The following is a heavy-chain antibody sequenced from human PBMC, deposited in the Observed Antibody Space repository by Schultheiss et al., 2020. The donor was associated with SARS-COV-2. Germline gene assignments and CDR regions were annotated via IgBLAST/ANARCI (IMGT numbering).Heavy chain of an antibody. Sequence: GGSLRLSCAASGFTFSSYAMHWVRQAPGKGLEWVAVIWYDGSNKYYADSVKGRFTISRDNSKNTLYLQMNSLRAEDTAVYYCASPPAGIDYWGQGTLVTVSS. CDR3: ASPPAGIDY. J-gene: IGHJ4*02. D-gene: IGHD3-10*01. CDR1: GFTFSSYA. CDR2: IWYDGSNK. V-gene: IGHV3-30*07.